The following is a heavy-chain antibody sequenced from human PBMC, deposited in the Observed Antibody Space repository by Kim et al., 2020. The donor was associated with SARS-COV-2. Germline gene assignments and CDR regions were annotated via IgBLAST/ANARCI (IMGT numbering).Heavy chain of an antibody. J-gene: IGHJ4*02. D-gene: IGHD3-22*01. CDR3: VRVYDSGGYYDF. CDR1: GLTFRTHG. V-gene: IGHV3-33*05. Sequence: GGSLRLSCVASGLTFRTHGMHWVRQAPGKGLEWVAVISSDGANKLYADSVKGRFTISRDNFKNTLYLQMNSLRAEYTAVYYCVRVYDSGGYYDFWGQGNLDTVSA. CDR2: ISSDGANK.